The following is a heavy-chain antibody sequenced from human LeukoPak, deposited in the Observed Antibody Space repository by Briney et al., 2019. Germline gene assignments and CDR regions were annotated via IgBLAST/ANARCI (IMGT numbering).Heavy chain of an antibody. D-gene: IGHD4-17*01. CDR3: ARGNKDYGDYARGLSDY. Sequence: GASVKVSCKASGGTFSSYAISWVRQAPGQGLEWMGGITPIFGTANYAQKFQGRVTITADESTSTVYMELSSLRSEDTAVYYCARGNKDYGDYARGLSDYWGQGTLVTVSS. V-gene: IGHV1-69*13. CDR2: ITPIFGTA. J-gene: IGHJ4*02. CDR1: GGTFSSYA.